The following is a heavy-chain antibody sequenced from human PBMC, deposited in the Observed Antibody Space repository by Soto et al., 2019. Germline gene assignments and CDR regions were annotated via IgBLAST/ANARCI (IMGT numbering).Heavy chain of an antibody. D-gene: IGHD3-3*01. CDR3: ARVLFTATPFGNYYFDQ. J-gene: IGHJ4*02. CDR2: INPNSGDT. CDR1: GYTFTGHS. V-gene: IGHV1-2*02. Sequence: QVQLVQSGAELKKPGASVKVSCKASGYTFTGHSVLWVRQAPGQGLEWMGWINPNSGDTNYAQKFQGRATMPRDKSFRTAYMELNRLRSDDTAVYYCARVLFTATPFGNYYFDQWGQGTLVTVSS.